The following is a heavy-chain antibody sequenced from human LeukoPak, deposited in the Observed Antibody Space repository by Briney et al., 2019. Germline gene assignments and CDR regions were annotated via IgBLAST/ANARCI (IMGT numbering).Heavy chain of an antibody. CDR3: AKVHLRGYSYGYDF. D-gene: IGHD5-18*01. V-gene: IGHV3-9*01. J-gene: IGHJ5*01. CDR1: GFTFDDYA. CDR2: ISWNSGSI. Sequence: SLRLSCAASGFTFDDYAMHWVRQAPGKGLEWVSGISWNSGSIGYADSVKGRFTISRDNAKNSLYLQMNSLRAEDTALYYCAKVHLRGYSYGYDFWGQEPWSPSPQ.